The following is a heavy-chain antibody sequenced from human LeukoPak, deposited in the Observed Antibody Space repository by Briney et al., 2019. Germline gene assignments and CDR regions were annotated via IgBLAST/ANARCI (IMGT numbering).Heavy chain of an antibody. CDR3: ARHVRGASNAFDI. Sequence: SETLSLTCTVSGVSISSYYWSWVRQPPGKGLEWIGYIYYGGSTNYNPSLKSRVTISVDTSKNQFSLKLSSVTAADTAVYYCARHVRGASNAFDIWGQGTMVTVSS. D-gene: IGHD1-26*01. V-gene: IGHV4-59*08. J-gene: IGHJ3*02. CDR2: IYYGGST. CDR1: GVSISSYY.